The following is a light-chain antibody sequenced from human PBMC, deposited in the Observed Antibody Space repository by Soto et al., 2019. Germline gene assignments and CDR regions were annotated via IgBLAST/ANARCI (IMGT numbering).Light chain of an antibody. J-gene: IGKJ1*01. CDR3: LQYSSHSWT. V-gene: IGKV1-5*01. Sequence: HMTRSPSSLSPSVGDRATITCRASQSISDWLAWYQQKPGKAPELLIFDASNLTSGVSSRFSGSGSGTEFTLTISRLQPDDVATYYCLQYSSHSWTFGQGTKVDIK. CDR2: DAS. CDR1: QSISDW.